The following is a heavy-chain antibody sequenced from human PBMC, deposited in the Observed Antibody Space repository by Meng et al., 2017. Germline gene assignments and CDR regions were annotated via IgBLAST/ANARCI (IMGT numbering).Heavy chain of an antibody. Sequence: GESLKISCAASGFTFSSYAMHWVRQAPGKGLEWVAVISYDGSNKYYADSVKGRFTISRDNAKNSLYLQMNSLRAEDTAVYYCAREANTAAFDYWGQGTLVTVSS. CDR3: AREANTAAFDY. J-gene: IGHJ4*02. CDR1: GFTFSSYA. D-gene: IGHD5-18*01. CDR2: ISYDGSNK. V-gene: IGHV3-30*04.